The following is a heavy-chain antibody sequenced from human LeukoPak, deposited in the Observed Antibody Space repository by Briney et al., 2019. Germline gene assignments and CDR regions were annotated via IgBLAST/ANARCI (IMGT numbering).Heavy chain of an antibody. J-gene: IGHJ6*02. CDR2: ISSSSSSI. CDR3: AREGGIFGVVIMTGMYGMDV. D-gene: IGHD3-3*01. Sequence: GGSLRLSCAAPGFTFSKYNMNWVRQAPGKGLEWVSSISSSSSSICYADSVKGRFTISRDNAKNSLYLQMNSLRAEDTAVYYCAREGGIFGVVIMTGMYGMDVWGQGTTVTVSS. CDR1: GFTFSKYN. V-gene: IGHV3-21*01.